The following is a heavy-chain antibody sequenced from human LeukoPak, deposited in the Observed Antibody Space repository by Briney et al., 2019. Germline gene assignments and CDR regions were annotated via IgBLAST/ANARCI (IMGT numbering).Heavy chain of an antibody. CDR2: IYYSGST. CDR3: ARGKLEHTFDY. J-gene: IGHJ4*02. V-gene: IGHV4-59*01. D-gene: IGHD1/OR15-1a*01. CDR1: GGSISSYY. Sequence: SETLSLTCTVSGGSISSYYWSWIRQPPGKGLEWIGYIYYSGSTNYNPSLKSRVTISVDTSKNQFSLKLSSVTAADTAVYYCARGKLEHTFDYWGQGTLVTVSS.